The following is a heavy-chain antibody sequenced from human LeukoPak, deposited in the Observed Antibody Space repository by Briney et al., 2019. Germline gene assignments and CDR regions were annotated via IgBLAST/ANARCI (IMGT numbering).Heavy chain of an antibody. V-gene: IGHV3-21*01. CDR1: GFTFSSYS. CDR2: ISSSSSYI. Sequence: SGGSLRLSCAASGFTFSSYSMNWVRQAPGKGLEWVSSISSSSSYIYYADSVKGRFTISRDNAKNSLYLQMNSLRAEDTAVYYCATWGEFYYFDYWGQGTLVTVSS. J-gene: IGHJ4*02. D-gene: IGHD3-16*01. CDR3: ATWGEFYYFDY.